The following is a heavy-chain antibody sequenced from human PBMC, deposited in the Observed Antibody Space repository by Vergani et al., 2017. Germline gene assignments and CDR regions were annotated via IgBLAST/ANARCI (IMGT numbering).Heavy chain of an antibody. D-gene: IGHD3-3*01. J-gene: IGHJ4*02. CDR3: AGDTGSWGVFGVVIPIDY. V-gene: IGHV1-18*01. CDR2: ISAYNGNT. CDR1: GYTFTSYG. Sequence: QVQLVQSGAEVKKPGASVKVSCKASGYTFTSYGISWVRQAPGQGLEWMGWISAYNGNTNYAQKLQGRVTMTTDTSTSTAYMELRRLRSDDTAVYYCAGDTGSWGVFGVVIPIDYWGQGTLVTVSS.